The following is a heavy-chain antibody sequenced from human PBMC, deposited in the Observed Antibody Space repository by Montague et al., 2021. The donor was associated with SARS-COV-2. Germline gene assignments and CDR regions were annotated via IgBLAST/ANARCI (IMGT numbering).Heavy chain of an antibody. V-gene: IGHV4-59*01. J-gene: IGHJ5*02. CDR2: IYYSGST. Sequence: SETLSLTCTVSGGSISNYYWSWIRQPPGKGLEWIGYIYYSGSTNYNPSPKSRVTISVDTSKNQFSLKLSSVTAADTAVYYCARDPNYYYTSGSRGNWFDPWGQGTLVTVSS. D-gene: IGHD3-10*01. CDR1: GGSISNYY. CDR3: ARDPNYYYTSGSRGNWFDP.